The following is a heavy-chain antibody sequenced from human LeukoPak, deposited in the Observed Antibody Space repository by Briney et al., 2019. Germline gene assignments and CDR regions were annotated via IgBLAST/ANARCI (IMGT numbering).Heavy chain of an antibody. CDR2: INAYNGDT. V-gene: IGHV1-18*01. CDR3: ARGWGNWNTVWFDP. CDR1: GYTYTSFG. J-gene: IGHJ5*02. D-gene: IGHD1-1*01. Sequence: APVKVSCKASGYTYTSFGISWLRQAPGQGLEWMGWINAYNGDTNYARKLQGRVTMTTDTSTSTAYMEVRSLRSDDTAVYYCARGWGNWNTVWFDPWGQGTLVTVSS.